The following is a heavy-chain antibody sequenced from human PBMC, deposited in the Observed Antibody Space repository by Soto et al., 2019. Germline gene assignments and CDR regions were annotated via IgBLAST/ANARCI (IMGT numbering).Heavy chain of an antibody. Sequence: ASVKVSCKASGYTFTGYYMHWVRQAPGQGLEWMGWINPNSGGTNYAQEFQGRVAMTRDTSISTAYMELSSLRSDDTAVYFCATRYSYFHHWGQETLVTVPS. CDR2: INPNSGGT. J-gene: IGHJ4*02. V-gene: IGHV1-2*02. D-gene: IGHD5-18*01. CDR3: ATRYSYFHH. CDR1: GYTFTGYY.